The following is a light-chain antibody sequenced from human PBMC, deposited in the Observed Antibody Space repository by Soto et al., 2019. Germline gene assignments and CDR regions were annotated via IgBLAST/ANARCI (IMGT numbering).Light chain of an antibody. Sequence: EIVMTQSPATLSVSPGESATLSCRASQSISSELAWYQQKPGQPPRLLIYGASTRATGVPARFTGSGSGSDLTLTISGLQSEDVAVYYCQQGHNGPLTFGQGTRREI. J-gene: IGKJ2*01. CDR3: QQGHNGPLT. CDR2: GAS. CDR1: QSISSE. V-gene: IGKV3-15*01.